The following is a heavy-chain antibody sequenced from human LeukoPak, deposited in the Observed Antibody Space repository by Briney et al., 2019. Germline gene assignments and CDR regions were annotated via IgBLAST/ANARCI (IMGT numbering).Heavy chain of an antibody. Sequence: PSETLSLTCAVYGGPFSGYYWSWIRQPPGKGLEWIGYIYYSGSTNYNPSLKSRVTISVDTSKNQFSLKLSSVTAADTAVYYCARDILGWFDPWGQGTLVTVSS. CDR1: GGPFSGYY. J-gene: IGHJ5*02. V-gene: IGHV4-59*01. CDR2: IYYSGST. CDR3: ARDILGWFDP.